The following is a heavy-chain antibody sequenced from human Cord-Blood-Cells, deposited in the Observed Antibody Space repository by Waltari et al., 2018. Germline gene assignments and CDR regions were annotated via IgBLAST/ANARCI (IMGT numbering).Heavy chain of an antibody. CDR2: INHSGST. Sequence: QVQLQQRGAGLLKPSEPLSLTCAVHGGSFSGYYWRWIRQPPGKGLEWIGEINHSGSTNYNPSLKSRVTISVDTSKNQFSLKLSSVTAADTAVYYCARSPGSWYYFDYWGQGTLVTVSS. J-gene: IGHJ4*02. V-gene: IGHV4-34*01. CDR1: GGSFSGYY. D-gene: IGHD6-13*01. CDR3: ARSPGSWYYFDY.